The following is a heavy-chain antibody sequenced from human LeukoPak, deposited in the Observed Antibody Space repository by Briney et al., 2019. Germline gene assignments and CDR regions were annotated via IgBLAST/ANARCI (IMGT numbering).Heavy chain of an antibody. CDR1: GGSISSSSYY. CDR3: ARDFGYSGYDSPPYNWFDP. J-gene: IGHJ5*02. V-gene: IGHV4-39*07. Sequence: SETLSLTCTVSGGSISSSSYYWGWIRQPPGKGLEWIGSIYYSGSTYYNPSLKNRVTISVDTSKNQFSLKLSSVTAADTAVYYCARDFGYSGYDSPPYNWFDPWGQGTLVTVSS. CDR2: IYYSGST. D-gene: IGHD5-12*01.